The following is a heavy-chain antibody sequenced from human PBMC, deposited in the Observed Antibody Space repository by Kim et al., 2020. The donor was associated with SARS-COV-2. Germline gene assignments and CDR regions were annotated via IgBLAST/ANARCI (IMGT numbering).Heavy chain of an antibody. J-gene: IGHJ4*02. CDR2: IYYSGST. CDR1: GGSISSSSYY. V-gene: IGHV4-39*07. CDR3: AREVAGLTNFLDY. Sequence: SETLSLTCTVSGGSISSSSYYWGWIRQPPGKGLEWIGSIYYSGSTYYNPSLKSRVTISVDTSKNQFSLKLSSVTAADTAVYYCAREVAGLTNFLDYWGQGTLVTVSS. D-gene: IGHD2-15*01.